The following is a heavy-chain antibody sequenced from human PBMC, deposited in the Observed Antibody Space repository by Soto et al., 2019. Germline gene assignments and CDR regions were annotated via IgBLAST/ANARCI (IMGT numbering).Heavy chain of an antibody. CDR3: AKDSGCVNNACAYDP. D-gene: IGHD1-20*01. V-gene: IGHV3-21*01. Sequence: GGSLRLSCAACGFSFSDYTMNWVRQAPGKGLEWVSSISKGSDYIFYADKVKGRFTISRDNARNSLHLQMTSLRVEDTAVYYCAKDSGCVNNACAYDPWGQGTLVTVSS. CDR2: ISKGSDYI. J-gene: IGHJ5*02. CDR1: GFSFSDYT.